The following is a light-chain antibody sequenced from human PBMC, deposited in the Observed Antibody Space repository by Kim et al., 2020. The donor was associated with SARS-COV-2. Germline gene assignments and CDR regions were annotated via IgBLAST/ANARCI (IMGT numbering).Light chain of an antibody. Sequence: SLSPGERATLSCRASQSVSSNLAWYQQKPGQAPRLLIYGASRRAAGIPDRFSGGGSGTDLTLTISRLEPEDFAVYYCQQYITSPYTFGQGTKLEI. V-gene: IGKV3-20*01. CDR1: QSVSSN. CDR2: GAS. J-gene: IGKJ2*01. CDR3: QQYITSPYT.